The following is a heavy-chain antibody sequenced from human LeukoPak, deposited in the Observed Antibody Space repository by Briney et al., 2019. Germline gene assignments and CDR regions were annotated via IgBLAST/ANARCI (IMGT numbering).Heavy chain of an antibody. CDR3: ARDFQNKKWYGGPGCYFDF. J-gene: IGHJ4*02. CDR1: GYTFTDYY. CDR2: INPNTGGT. Sequence: ASVKVSCKTSGYTFTDYYIHWVRQAPGQGLEWVGWINPNTGGTNYAQKFQVRVALTTDTSLTTAYMDLSGLRSDDTAVYFCARDFQNKKWYGGPGCYFDFWGQGTLVTVSS. D-gene: IGHD1-26*01. V-gene: IGHV1-2*02.